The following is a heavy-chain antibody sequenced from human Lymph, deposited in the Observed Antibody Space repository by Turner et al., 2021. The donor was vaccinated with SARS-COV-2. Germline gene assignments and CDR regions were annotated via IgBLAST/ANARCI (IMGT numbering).Heavy chain of an antibody. J-gene: IGHJ5*02. CDR3: ARETVNNWVDP. V-gene: IGHV4-59*01. CDR1: GGSMNSNY. D-gene: IGHD2-21*02. CDR2: IYYRGSN. Sequence: QVQLQESGPRLVKPLETLSLTCTVSGGSMNSNYWSWIRQPPGKRLEWIGYIYYRGSNNYNPVLESRVTISVDTSRNQFSLNLTSVTAADTAIYYCARETVNNWVDPWGQGTLVTVSS.